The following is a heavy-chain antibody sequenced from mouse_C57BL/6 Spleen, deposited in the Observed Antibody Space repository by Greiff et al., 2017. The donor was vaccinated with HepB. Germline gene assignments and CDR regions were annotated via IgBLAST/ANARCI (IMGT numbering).Heavy chain of an antibody. J-gene: IGHJ4*01. Sequence: VKLQQPGAELVKPGASVKMSCKASGYTFTSYWITWVKQRPGQGLEWIGDIYPGSGSTNYNEKFKSKATLTVDTSSSTAYMQLSSLTSEDSAVYYCARDSNYVDYYAMDYWGQGTSVTVSS. V-gene: IGHV1-55*01. CDR3: ARDSNYVDYYAMDY. CDR2: IYPGSGST. CDR1: GYTFTSYW. D-gene: IGHD2-5*01.